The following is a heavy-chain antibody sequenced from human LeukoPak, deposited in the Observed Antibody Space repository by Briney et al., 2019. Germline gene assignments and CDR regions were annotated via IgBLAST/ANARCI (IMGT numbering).Heavy chain of an antibody. V-gene: IGHV3-74*01. CDR3: ARGGPTTWY. Sequence: PGGSLRLSCAASGFTFSSYWMHWVRQAPGKGLVWVSSIEGDGITTNYADSVKGRFTIPRDNAKNTLYLQVNSLRVEDTAVYYCARGGPTTWYWGRGTLVTVSS. J-gene: IGHJ4*02. CDR1: GFTFSSYW. CDR2: IEGDGITT. D-gene: IGHD2/OR15-2a*01.